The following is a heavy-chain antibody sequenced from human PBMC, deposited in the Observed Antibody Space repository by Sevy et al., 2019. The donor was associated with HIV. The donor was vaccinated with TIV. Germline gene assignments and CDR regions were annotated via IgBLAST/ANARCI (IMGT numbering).Heavy chain of an antibody. J-gene: IGHJ6*02. D-gene: IGHD3-10*01. CDR2: ISSSSSYI. CDR1: GFTFSSYS. Sequence: GGSLRLSCAASGFTFSSYSMNWVRQAPGKGLEWVSSISSSSSYIYYADSVKGRFTISRDNAKNSRYLQMNSLRAEDTAVYYCARDEWTGDDEKYYGMDVWGQGTTVTVSS. V-gene: IGHV3-21*01. CDR3: ARDEWTGDDEKYYGMDV.